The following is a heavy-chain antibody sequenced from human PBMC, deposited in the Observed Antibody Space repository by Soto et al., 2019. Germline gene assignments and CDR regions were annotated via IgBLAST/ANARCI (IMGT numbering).Heavy chain of an antibody. CDR2: IYSGGST. CDR1: GFTVSSNY. J-gene: IGHJ4*02. V-gene: IGHV3-53*02. Sequence: EVQLVETGGGLIQPGGSLRLSCAASGFTVSSNYMSWVRQAPGKGLECVSVIYSGGSTYYADSVKGRFTISRDNSKNTLYLQMNSLRAEDTAVYYCARGSLLPTAIFDYWGQGTLVTVSS. CDR3: ARGSLLPTAIFDY. D-gene: IGHD2-15*01.